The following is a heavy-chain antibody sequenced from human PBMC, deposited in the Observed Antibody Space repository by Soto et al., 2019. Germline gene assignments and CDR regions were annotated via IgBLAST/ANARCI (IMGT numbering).Heavy chain of an antibody. J-gene: IGHJ4*02. CDR1: GFTFSSYS. Sequence: EVQLVESGGGLVQPGGSLRLSCAASGFTFSSYSMNWVRQAPGKGLEWVSYISSSSTIYYADSVKGRFTISRDNAKNSLYLQMNSLRDEDTAVYYCARDPGGYSSSWYYFDYWGQGTLVTVSS. CDR2: ISSSSTI. CDR3: ARDPGGYSSSWYYFDY. V-gene: IGHV3-48*02. D-gene: IGHD6-13*01.